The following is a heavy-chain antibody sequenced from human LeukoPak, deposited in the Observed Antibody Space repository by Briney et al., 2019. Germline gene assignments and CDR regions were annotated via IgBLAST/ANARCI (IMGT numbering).Heavy chain of an antibody. D-gene: IGHD1-26*01. CDR2: FDPEDGET. V-gene: IGHV1-24*01. J-gene: IGHJ4*02. CDR1: GYTLTELS. CDR3: ATSVIVGAPGWPR. Sequence: ASVTVSCKVSGYTLTELSMHWVRQAPGKGVEGMGGFDPEDGETIYAQKFQGRVTMTEDTSTDTAYMELSSLRSEDTAVYYCATSVIVGAPGWPRWGQGTLVTVSS.